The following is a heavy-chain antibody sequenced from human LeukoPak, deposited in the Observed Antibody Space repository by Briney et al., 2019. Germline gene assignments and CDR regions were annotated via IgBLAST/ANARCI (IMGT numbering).Heavy chain of an antibody. CDR3: TRDFRPPIYGSGSYRAFDI. CDR1: GFTFTNNF. CDR2: IRSKAYGGTT. Sequence: PGGSLRLSCAASGFTFTNNFMSWVRQAPGKGLEWVGFIRSKAYGGTTEYAASVKGRFTISRDDSKSIAYLQMNSLKTEDTAVYYCTRDFRPPIYGSGSYRAFDIWGQGTMVTVSS. J-gene: IGHJ3*02. V-gene: IGHV3-49*04. D-gene: IGHD3-10*01.